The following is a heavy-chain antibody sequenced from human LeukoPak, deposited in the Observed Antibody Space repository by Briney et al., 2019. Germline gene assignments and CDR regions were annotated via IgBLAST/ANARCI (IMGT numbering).Heavy chain of an antibody. CDR2: IYYSGRT. V-gene: IGHV4-39*07. Sequence: SETLSLTCTVSGVSISSSNYYWGWIRQTSGKGLEWLGSIYYSGRTYYNASLKSRVTMSVDTSKNQFSLKLNSVTAADTAVYYCARISLGYSSLDYWGQGTLVTVSS. J-gene: IGHJ4*02. D-gene: IGHD5-18*01. CDR1: GVSISSSNYY. CDR3: ARISLGYSSLDY.